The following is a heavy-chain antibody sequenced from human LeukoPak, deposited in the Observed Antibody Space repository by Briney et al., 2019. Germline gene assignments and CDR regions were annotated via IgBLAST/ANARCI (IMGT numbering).Heavy chain of an antibody. J-gene: IGHJ4*02. V-gene: IGHV1-18*01. CDR1: GYTFTSYG. CDR3: AGEGPYYYDSSGSSY. Sequence: GASVRVSCKASGYTFTSYGISWVRQAPGQGLEWMGWISAYNGNTNYAQKLQGRVTMTTDTSTSTAYMELRSLRSDDTAVYYCAGEGPYYYDSSGSSYWGQGTLVTVSS. CDR2: ISAYNGNT. D-gene: IGHD3-22*01.